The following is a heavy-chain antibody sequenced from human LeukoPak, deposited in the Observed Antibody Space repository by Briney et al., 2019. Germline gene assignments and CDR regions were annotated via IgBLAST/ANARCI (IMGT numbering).Heavy chain of an antibody. CDR3: ARGQGKFLEWLFLV. J-gene: IGHJ4*02. D-gene: IGHD3-3*01. CDR1: GYTFTSYD. Sequence: ASVKVSCKASGYTFTSYDINWVRQATGQGLEWMGWMNPNSGNTGYAQKFQGRVTMTRNTSISTAYMELSSLRSEDTAAYYCARGQGKFLEWLFLVWGQGTLVTVSS. CDR2: MNPNSGNT. V-gene: IGHV1-8*01.